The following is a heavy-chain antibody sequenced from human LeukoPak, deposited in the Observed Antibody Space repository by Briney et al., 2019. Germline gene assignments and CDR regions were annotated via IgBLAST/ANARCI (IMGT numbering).Heavy chain of an antibody. CDR2: IYHSGST. CDR1: GASISNSNW. D-gene: IGHD2-15*01. Sequence: SGTLSLTCAVTGASISNSNWWTWVRQPPGKGLEWIGEIYHSGSTNYKTSLKSRATISVDTSKNQFSLKLSSVTAADTAVYYCARLYCSGGSCYHVVAFDIWGQGTMVTVSS. J-gene: IGHJ3*02. CDR3: ARLYCSGGSCYHVVAFDI. V-gene: IGHV4-4*02.